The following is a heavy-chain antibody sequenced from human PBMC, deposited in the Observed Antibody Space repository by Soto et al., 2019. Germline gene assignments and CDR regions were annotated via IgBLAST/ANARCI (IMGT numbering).Heavy chain of an antibody. D-gene: IGHD6-13*01. CDR2: ISGSGGST. V-gene: IGHV3-23*01. Sequence: PGGSLRLSCAASGFTFSSYAMSWVRQAPGKGLEWVSAISGSGGSTYYADSVKGRFTISRDNSKNTLYLQMNSLRAEDTAVYYCAKDGPGRSHAWVGVWLAAAGRNDAFDIWGQGTMVTVSS. CDR1: GFTFSSYA. CDR3: AKDGPGRSHAWVGVWLAAAGRNDAFDI. J-gene: IGHJ3*02.